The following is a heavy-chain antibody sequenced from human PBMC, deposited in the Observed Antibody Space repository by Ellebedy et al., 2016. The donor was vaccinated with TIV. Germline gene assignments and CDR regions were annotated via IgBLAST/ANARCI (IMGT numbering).Heavy chain of an antibody. J-gene: IGHJ3*02. CDR1: GFTFSSYA. Sequence: PGGSLRLSCAASGFTFSSYAMSWVRQAPGKGLEWVSTISNTGSRTYYADSVEGRFTISRDNSKNTLYLRMDSLRVEDTAIYYCADDPWGVGSAFDIWGQGTMVTVSS. CDR3: ADDPWGVGSAFDI. V-gene: IGHV3-23*01. CDR2: ISNTGSRT. D-gene: IGHD1-26*01.